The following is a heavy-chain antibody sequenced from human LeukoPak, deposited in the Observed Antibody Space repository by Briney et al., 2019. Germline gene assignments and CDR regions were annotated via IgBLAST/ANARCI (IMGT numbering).Heavy chain of an antibody. CDR3: ARGPMAAAGRFDY. V-gene: IGHV3-21*01. D-gene: IGHD6-13*01. Sequence: GGSLRLSCAASGFTFSSYSMNWVRQAPGKGLEWVSSISSSSSYIYYADSVKGRFTISRDNAKNSLYLQMSSLRAEDTAVYYCARGPMAAAGRFDYWGQGTLVTVSS. J-gene: IGHJ4*02. CDR2: ISSSSSYI. CDR1: GFTFSSYS.